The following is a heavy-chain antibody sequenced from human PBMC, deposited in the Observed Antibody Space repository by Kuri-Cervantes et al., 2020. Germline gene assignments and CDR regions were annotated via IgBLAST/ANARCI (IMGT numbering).Heavy chain of an antibody. V-gene: IGHV4-39*07. J-gene: IGHJ4*02. Sequence: SETLSLTCTVSGGSISSSSYYWGWIRQPPGKGLEWIGSIYYSGSTYYNPSLKSRVTISVDKSKNQFSLKLSSVTAADTALYYCAREGLSGYALDSWGQGTLVTVSS. D-gene: IGHD5-12*01. CDR1: GGSISSSSYY. CDR2: IYYSGST. CDR3: AREGLSGYALDS.